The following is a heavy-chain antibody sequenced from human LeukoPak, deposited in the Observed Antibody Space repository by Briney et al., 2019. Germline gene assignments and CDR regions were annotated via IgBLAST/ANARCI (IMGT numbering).Heavy chain of an antibody. V-gene: IGHV4-31*03. CDR2: IYYSGST. Sequence: SETLSLTCTVSGGSISSGGYYWSWIRQHPGQGLEWIGYIYYSGSTYYNPSLKSRVTISVDTSKNQFSLKLSSVTAADTAVYYCARWGIVATTLDYWGQGTLVTVSS. CDR3: ARWGIVATTLDY. J-gene: IGHJ4*02. D-gene: IGHD5-12*01. CDR1: GGSISSGGYY.